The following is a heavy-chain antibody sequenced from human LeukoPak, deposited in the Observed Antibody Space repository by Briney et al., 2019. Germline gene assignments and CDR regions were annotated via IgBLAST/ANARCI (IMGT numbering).Heavy chain of an antibody. CDR3: ARDYCSSTSCLFDY. J-gene: IGHJ4*02. V-gene: IGHV1-2*06. CDR2: INPNSGDT. CDR1: GYTFTGYH. D-gene: IGHD2-2*01. Sequence: ASVKVSCKASGYTFTGYHMHWVRQAPGQGLEWMGRINPNSGDTNYAQNFQGRVIMTRDTSINTAYMELSRLRSDDTAVYYCARDYCSSTSCLFDYWGQGTLVTVSS.